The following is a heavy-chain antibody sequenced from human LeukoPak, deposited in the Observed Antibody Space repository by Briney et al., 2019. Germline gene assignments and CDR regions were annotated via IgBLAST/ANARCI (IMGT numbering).Heavy chain of an antibody. CDR2: IGGGGDKV. Sequence: GGSLGLSCAASGFTFESYAMTWVRQAPGKGLEWVSAIGGGGDKVFYADSVKGRFTISRDNSKQTLYLQMNSLGAADTAVYYCAKVSSGYHTFWSDFSQDKWFDPWGLGTLVTVAS. J-gene: IGHJ5*02. D-gene: IGHD3-3*01. CDR1: GFTFESYA. V-gene: IGHV3-23*01. CDR3: AKVSSGYHTFWSDFSQDKWFDP.